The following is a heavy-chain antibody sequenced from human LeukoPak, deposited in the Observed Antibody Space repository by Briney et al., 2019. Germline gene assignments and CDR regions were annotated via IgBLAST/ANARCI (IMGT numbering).Heavy chain of an antibody. CDR2: ISYDRSNK. V-gene: IGHV3-30*18. CDR1: GFTFSSYG. Sequence: GGSLRLSCAASGFTFSSYGMHWVRQAPGKGLEWVAVISYDRSNKYYADSVKGRFTISRDNSKNTLYLQMNSLRAEDTAVYYCAKRGSGSTVDYWGQGTLVTVSS. J-gene: IGHJ4*02. CDR3: AKRGSGSTVDY. D-gene: IGHD3-10*01.